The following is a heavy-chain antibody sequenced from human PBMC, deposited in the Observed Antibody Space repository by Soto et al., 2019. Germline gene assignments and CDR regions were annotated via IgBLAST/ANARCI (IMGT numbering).Heavy chain of an antibody. CDR1: GGTFSSYA. CDR3: ARVTLGYCSGGSCYGAFDI. Sequence: SLKVSLKASGGTFSSYAISWVRQAPGEGREWMRGIIPMCGTANYAQKFQGRVTITADKSTSTAYMELSSLRSEDTAVYYCARVTLGYCSGGSCYGAFDIWGQGTMVTVSS. J-gene: IGHJ3*02. D-gene: IGHD2-15*01. CDR2: IIPMCGTA. V-gene: IGHV1-69*06.